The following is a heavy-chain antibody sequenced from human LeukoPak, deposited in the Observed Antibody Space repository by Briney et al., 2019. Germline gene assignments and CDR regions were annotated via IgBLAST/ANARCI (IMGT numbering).Heavy chain of an antibody. CDR1: GYTFTSYG. CDR2: ISAYNGNT. CDR3: ARDRTVVSSSRTAFDI. Sequence: ASVKVSCKASGYTFTSYGISWVRQAPGQGLEWMGWISAYNGNTNYAQKLQGRVTMTTDTSTSTAYMELRSLRSEDTAVYYCARDRTVVSSSRTAFDIWGQGTMVTVSS. D-gene: IGHD6-13*01. V-gene: IGHV1-18*01. J-gene: IGHJ3*02.